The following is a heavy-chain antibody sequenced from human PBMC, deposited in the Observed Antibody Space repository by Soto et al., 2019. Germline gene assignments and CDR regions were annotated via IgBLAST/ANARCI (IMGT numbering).Heavy chain of an antibody. V-gene: IGHV5-51*01. D-gene: IGHD6-19*01. J-gene: IGHJ4*02. CDR2: IYPGDSDT. CDR3: ARQSVRAGLPPHY. Sequence: EVQLVQAGAEVKKPGESLKVSCEASGYDFTNYWIGWVRQMTGKGLEWMGIIYPGDSDTRYSPSFQGQVTISADKAISTVYLQSSSLEPSDSAMYYCARQSVRAGLPPHYWVQGTLFTFSS. CDR1: GYDFTNYW.